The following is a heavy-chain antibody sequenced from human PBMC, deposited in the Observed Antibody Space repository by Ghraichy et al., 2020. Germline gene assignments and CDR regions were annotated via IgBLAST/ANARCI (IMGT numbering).Heavy chain of an antibody. CDR2: ISSSGSTI. J-gene: IGHJ6*02. CDR1: GFTFSSYE. CDR3: ARDLGGSGSYRSDYYYYYGMDV. D-gene: IGHD3-10*01. Sequence: GGSLRLSCAASGFTFSSYEMNWVRQAPGKGLEWVSYISSSGSTIYYADSVKGRFTISRDNAKNSLYLQMNSLRAEDTAVYYCARDLGGSGSYRSDYYYYYGMDVWGQGTTVTVSS. V-gene: IGHV3-48*03.